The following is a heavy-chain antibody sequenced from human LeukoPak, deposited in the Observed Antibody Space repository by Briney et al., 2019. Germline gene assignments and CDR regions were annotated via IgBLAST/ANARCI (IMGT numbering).Heavy chain of an antibody. Sequence: GGTLRLSCAASGFIFSNYGMSWVRQAPGKGLEWVSAISGSGGSTSYADSVKGRFTISRDNSKNTLYLQMNSLRAEDTAVYYCARAPGYGAAYYFDYWGQGTLVTVSS. J-gene: IGHJ4*02. D-gene: IGHD1-1*01. CDR3: ARAPGYGAAYYFDY. CDR1: GFIFSNYG. V-gene: IGHV3-23*01. CDR2: ISGSGGST.